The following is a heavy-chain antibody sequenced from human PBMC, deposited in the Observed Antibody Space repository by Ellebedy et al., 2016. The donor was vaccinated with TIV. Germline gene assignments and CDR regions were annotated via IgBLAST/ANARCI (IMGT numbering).Heavy chain of an antibody. Sequence: GGSLRLSCAASGFSFNSYWMSWVRQAPGKGLERVANINQGGSVKYYVDSVRGRFTISRDNAKNSLFLQMNSLRAEDTAVYYCATDGSYGDYRSPAHAFVFWGQGTMVSVAS. D-gene: IGHD3-10*01. J-gene: IGHJ3*01. CDR1: GFSFNSYW. CDR3: ATDGSYGDYRSPAHAFVF. CDR2: INQGGSVK. V-gene: IGHV3-7*01.